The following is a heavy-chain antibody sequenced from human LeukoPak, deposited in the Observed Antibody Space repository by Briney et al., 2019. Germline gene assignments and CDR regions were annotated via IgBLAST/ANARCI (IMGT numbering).Heavy chain of an antibody. CDR1: GYSISSGYY. D-gene: IGHD3-10*01. CDR2: IYHSGST. J-gene: IGHJ4*02. Sequence: PSETLSLTCTVSGYSISSGYYWGWIRQPPGKGLEWIGSIYHSGSTYYNPSLKSRVTISVDTSKNQFSLKLSSVTAADTAVYYCARQQGLLWFGEFPKYFDYWGQGTLVTVSS. V-gene: IGHV4-38-2*02. CDR3: ARQQGLLWFGEFPKYFDY.